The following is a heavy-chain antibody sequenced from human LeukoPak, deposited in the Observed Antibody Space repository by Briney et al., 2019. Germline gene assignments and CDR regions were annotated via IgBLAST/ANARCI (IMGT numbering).Heavy chain of an antibody. CDR3: ARAGSSWYQVDY. V-gene: IGHV1-8*01. D-gene: IGHD6-13*01. CDR1: GYTFTSYD. Sequence: AAPVKVSCKTSGYTFTSYDINWVRQATGQGLEWMGWLNPNSGNTGYAQKFQGRVTMTRNTSISTAYMELSSLRSEDTAVYYCARAGSSWYQVDYWGQGTLVTVSS. J-gene: IGHJ4*02. CDR2: LNPNSGNT.